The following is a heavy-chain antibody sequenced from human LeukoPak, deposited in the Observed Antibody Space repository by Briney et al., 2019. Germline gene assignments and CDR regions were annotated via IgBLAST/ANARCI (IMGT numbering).Heavy chain of an antibody. D-gene: IGHD3-16*01. CDR2: IYSAGST. Sequence: SETLSLTCTVSGDSISGYFWTWIRQPAGEGLEWIGRIYSAGSTNDNPSLKSRVTMPIDTSKNQFSLRLRSVTAADTAVYYCARARGGYFDYWGQGTLVTVSS. J-gene: IGHJ4*02. CDR1: GDSISGYF. V-gene: IGHV4-4*07. CDR3: ARARGGYFDY.